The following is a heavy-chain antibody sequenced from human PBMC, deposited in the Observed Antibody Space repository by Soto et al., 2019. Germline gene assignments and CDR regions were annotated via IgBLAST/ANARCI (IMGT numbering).Heavy chain of an antibody. V-gene: IGHV1-69*13. CDR1: GGTFSSYA. CDR3: AGGPYSGSYLYFDY. CDR2: IIPIFGTA. D-gene: IGHD1-26*01. Sequence: ASVKVSCKASGGTFSSYAISWVRQAPGQGLEWMGRIIPIFGTANYAQKFQGRVTITADESTSTAYMELSSLRSEDTSVYYCAGGPYSGSYLYFDYWGQGTLVTVSS. J-gene: IGHJ4*02.